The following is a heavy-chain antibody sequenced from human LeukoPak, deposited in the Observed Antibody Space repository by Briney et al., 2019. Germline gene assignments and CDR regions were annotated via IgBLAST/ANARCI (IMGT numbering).Heavy chain of an antibody. D-gene: IGHD3-3*01. CDR1: GGSFSGYY. CDR2: INHSGSI. J-gene: IGHJ6*02. Sequence: SETLSLTCAVYGGSFSGYYWSWIRQPPGKGLEWIGEINHSGSINYNPSLKSRVTISVDTSKNQFSLKLSSVTAADTAVYYCARGPRYDFWSGTRYYGMDVWGQGTTVTVSS. CDR3: ARGPRYDFWSGTRYYGMDV. V-gene: IGHV4-34*01.